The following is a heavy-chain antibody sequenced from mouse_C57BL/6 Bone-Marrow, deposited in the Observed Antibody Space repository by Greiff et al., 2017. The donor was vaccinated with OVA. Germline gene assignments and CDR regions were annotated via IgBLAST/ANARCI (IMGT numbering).Heavy chain of an antibody. J-gene: IGHJ4*01. D-gene: IGHD3-2*02. V-gene: IGHV3-8*01. CDR3: ARWTAQATYAMDY. CDR1: GYSITSDY. Sequence: VQLKQSGPGLAKPSPTLSLTCSVTGYSITSDYWNWIRKFPGNKLEYMGYISYSGSTYYNPSLKSRSSITRDTSKTQYYLQLNSVTTEDTATYDCARWTAQATYAMDYWGQGTSVTVSS. CDR2: ISYSGST.